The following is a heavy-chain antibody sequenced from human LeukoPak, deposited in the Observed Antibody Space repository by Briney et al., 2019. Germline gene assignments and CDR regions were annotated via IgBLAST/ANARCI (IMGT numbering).Heavy chain of an antibody. CDR1: GGSFSGYY. D-gene: IGHD6-19*01. Sequence: SETLSLTCAVYGGSFSGYYWSWIRQPPGKGLEWIGEINHSGSTNYNPSLKSRVTISVDTSKNQFSLKLSSVTAADTAVYYCARVSSGWYPYYFDYWGQGALVTVSS. J-gene: IGHJ4*02. CDR2: INHSGST. CDR3: ARVSSGWYPYYFDY. V-gene: IGHV4-34*01.